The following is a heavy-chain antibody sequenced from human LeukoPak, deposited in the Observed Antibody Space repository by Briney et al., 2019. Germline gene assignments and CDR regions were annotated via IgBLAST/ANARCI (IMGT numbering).Heavy chain of an antibody. D-gene: IGHD4-17*01. CDR1: GYTFTGYY. V-gene: IGHV1-46*01. CDR3: ARGGHDYGDYRIYFDY. J-gene: IGHJ4*02. Sequence: ASVKVSCKASGYTFTGYYMHWVRQAPGQGLEWMGIINPSGGSTSYAQKFQGRVTMTRDMSTSTVYMELSSLRSEDTAVYYCARGGHDYGDYRIYFDYWGQGTLVTVSS. CDR2: INPSGGST.